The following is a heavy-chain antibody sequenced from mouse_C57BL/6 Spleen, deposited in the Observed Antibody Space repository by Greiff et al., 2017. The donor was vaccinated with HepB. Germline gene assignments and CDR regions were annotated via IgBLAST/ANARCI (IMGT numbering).Heavy chain of an antibody. D-gene: IGHD2-1*01. V-gene: IGHV2-2*01. Sequence: QVQLKESGPGLVQPSQSLSITCTVSGFSLTSYGVHWVRQSPGKGLEWLGVIWSGGSTDYNAAFISRLSISKDNSKSQVFFKMNSLQADDTAIYYCARPIYYGNPYAMDYWGQGTSVTVSS. CDR1: GFSLTSYG. CDR3: ARPIYYGNPYAMDY. CDR2: IWSGGST. J-gene: IGHJ4*01.